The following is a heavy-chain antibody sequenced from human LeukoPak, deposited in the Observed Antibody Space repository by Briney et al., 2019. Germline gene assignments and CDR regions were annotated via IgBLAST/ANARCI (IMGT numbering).Heavy chain of an antibody. CDR2: INPNSGGR. Sequence: SDTVPYQHSGYTLNHYYMLWLRQAPGQGLGWMEWINPNSGGRNYAQKFQGRVTMTRDRSISTAYMELSRLRADDTAVYYCASDPNVGYWGQGTLVTVSS. CDR3: ASDPNVGY. J-gene: IGHJ4*02. CDR1: GYTLNHYY. V-gene: IGHV1-2*02.